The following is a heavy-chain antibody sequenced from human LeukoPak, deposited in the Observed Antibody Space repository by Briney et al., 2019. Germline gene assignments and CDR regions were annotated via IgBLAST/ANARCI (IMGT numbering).Heavy chain of an antibody. D-gene: IGHD6-13*01. V-gene: IGHV3-48*01. Sequence: GGSLRLSCAASEFTFSSYSMNWVRQAPGKGLEWVSYITNSGNSKSYADSVKGRFTISRDNSKNTLYLQMNSLRAEDTAVYYCARDLVIAAAGTGYWGQGTLVTVSS. J-gene: IGHJ4*02. CDR3: ARDLVIAAAGTGY. CDR1: EFTFSSYS. CDR2: ITNSGNSK.